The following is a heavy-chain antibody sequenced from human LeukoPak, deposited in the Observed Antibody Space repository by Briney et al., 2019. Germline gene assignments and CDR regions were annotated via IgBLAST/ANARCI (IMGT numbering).Heavy chain of an antibody. CDR3: ARDPSNSGYDYLYYFDY. D-gene: IGHD5-12*01. V-gene: IGHV1-2*02. CDR1: GYTFTGYY. CDR2: INPDNGGT. Sequence: ASVKVSCKASGYTFTGYYMHWVRQAPGQGLEWMGWINPDNGGTNYAQKFQGRVTMTRDMSISTAYMELSRLRSVDTAVYYCARDPSNSGYDYLYYFDYWGQGTLVTVSS. J-gene: IGHJ4*02.